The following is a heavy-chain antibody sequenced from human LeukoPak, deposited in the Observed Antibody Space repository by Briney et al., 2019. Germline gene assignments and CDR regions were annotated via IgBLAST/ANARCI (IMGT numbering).Heavy chain of an antibody. D-gene: IGHD1-26*01. J-gene: IGHJ5*02. CDR2: IYYSGST. V-gene: IGHV4-39*02. Sequence: SETLSLTCTVSGGSISSSSYYWGWIRQPPGKGLEWIGSIYYSGSTYYNPSLKSRVTISVDTSKNQFSLKLSSVTAADTAVYYCAREATGPGSNWFDHWGQGTLVTVSS. CDR1: GGSISSSSYY. CDR3: AREATGPGSNWFDH.